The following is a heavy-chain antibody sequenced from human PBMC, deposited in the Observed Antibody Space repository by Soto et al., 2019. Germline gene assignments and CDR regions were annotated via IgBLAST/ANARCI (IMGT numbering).Heavy chain of an antibody. V-gene: IGHV3-21*01. D-gene: IGHD5-12*01. J-gene: IGHJ1*01. CDR2: ISSSSTYI. Sequence: EVQLVESGGDLVKPGGSLSLSCAASGFTFSSYNMNWVRQAPGKGLEWLSSISSSSTYIYYAHSVKGRFTISRDNARNSLYRQRNSLRDEDSAVYYCARGWLGDPWKHWGQGTRVTVSS. CDR1: GFTFSSYN. CDR3: ARGWLGDPWKH.